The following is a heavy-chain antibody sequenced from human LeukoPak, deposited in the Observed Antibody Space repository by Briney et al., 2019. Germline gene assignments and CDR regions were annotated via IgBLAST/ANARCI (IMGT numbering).Heavy chain of an antibody. CDR2: IWYDGSNQ. J-gene: IGHJ4*02. V-gene: IGHV3-33*06. Sequence: PGGSLRLSCVAFGSTFSSYGMHWVRQAPGKGLEWVAVIWYDGSNQQYADSVKGRFTISRDNSGNTVFLQMNSLRPEDTAVYYCAKGDSTDPFEHWGLGTLVTVSA. CDR1: GSTFSSYG. CDR3: AKGDSTDPFEH. D-gene: IGHD2/OR15-2a*01.